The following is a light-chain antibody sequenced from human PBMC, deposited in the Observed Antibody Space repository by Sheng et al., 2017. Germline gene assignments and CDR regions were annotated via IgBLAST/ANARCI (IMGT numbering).Light chain of an antibody. V-gene: IGKV1-17*02. CDR3: QQHKTFPWT. CDR2: TAF. J-gene: IGKJ1*01. CDR1: QDIGDA. Sequence: DIKMTQSPSSLSASVGDTVTIACRASQDIGDALVWFQQIPGRAPSRLIYTAFNLQTGVPSRFSGSGSGTEFTLTINNLQPEDFATYYCQQHKTFPWTFGQGSKVELK.